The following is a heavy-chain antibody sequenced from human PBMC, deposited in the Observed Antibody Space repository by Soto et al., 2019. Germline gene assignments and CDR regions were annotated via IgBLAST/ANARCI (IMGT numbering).Heavy chain of an antibody. CDR3: AKDLGDIVVVPATPHFDP. V-gene: IGHV3-30*18. CDR1: GFTFSSYG. CDR2: ISYDGSNK. Sequence: GGSLRLSCAASGFTFSSYGMHWVRQAPGNGLEWVVVISYDGSNKYYADSVKGRFTISRDNSKNTLYLQMNSLRAEDTAVYYCAKDLGDIVVVPATPHFDPWCQGTLVTVSS. D-gene: IGHD2-2*01. J-gene: IGHJ5*02.